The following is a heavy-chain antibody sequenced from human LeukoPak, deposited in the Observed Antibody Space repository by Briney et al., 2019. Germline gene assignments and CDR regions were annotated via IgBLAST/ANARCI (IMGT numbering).Heavy chain of an antibody. V-gene: IGHV3-23*01. D-gene: IGHD3-22*01. CDR3: ARAPRGFQWFVEY. CDR1: GFIFSDYA. J-gene: IGHJ4*02. CDR2: ISGSGGKT. Sequence: GGSLRLSCATSGFIFSDYAMTWVRQAPGKGLEWVSDISGSGGKTYYADSVKGRFTISRDSSKNMLYLQMNSLRAEDTAIYYCARAPRGFQWFVEYWGQGTLVTVSS.